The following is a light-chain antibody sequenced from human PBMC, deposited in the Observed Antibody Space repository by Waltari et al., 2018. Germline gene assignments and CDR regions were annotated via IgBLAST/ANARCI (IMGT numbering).Light chain of an antibody. J-gene: IGLJ1*01. V-gene: IGLV2-14*01. CDR3: TSYTSRHTLV. Sequence: QSALTQPASVSGSPGHSFTLPCTGSSLDVGGYDFFSWYRQHPGKAPKVGIFDVNNQPSGVSDRVSGSKSGNTASLTISGLQAEDEGDYYCTSYTSRHTLVFGGGTKVTVL. CDR2: DVN. CDR1: SLDVGGYDF.